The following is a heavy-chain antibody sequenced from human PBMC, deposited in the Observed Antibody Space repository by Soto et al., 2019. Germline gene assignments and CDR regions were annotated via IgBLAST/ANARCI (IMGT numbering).Heavy chain of an antibody. CDR2: ISQSGVT. J-gene: IGHJ5*02. D-gene: IGHD6-19*01. Sequence: SETLSLTCNMSGDSYSISTYSWSWIRQPPGKALQWIGFISQSGVTSYNPSLARRVSISLDRSNNQCSLKLKSVTAADTAVYFCAGMPYTSGLRFDPWGPGTLVTVSS. V-gene: IGHV4-30-2*01. CDR1: GDSYSISTYS. CDR3: AGMPYTSGLRFDP.